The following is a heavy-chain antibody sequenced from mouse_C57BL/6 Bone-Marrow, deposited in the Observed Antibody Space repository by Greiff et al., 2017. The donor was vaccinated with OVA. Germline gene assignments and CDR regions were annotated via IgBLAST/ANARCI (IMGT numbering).Heavy chain of an antibody. D-gene: IGHD2-2*01. CDR2: IWRGGST. Sequence: VHLVESGPGLVQPSQSLSITCTVSGFSLTSYGVHWVRQSPGKGLEWLGVIWRGGSTDYNAAFMSRLSITKDNSKSQVFFKMNSLQADDTAIYYCAKLTMVTTGPYAMDYWGQGTSVTVSS. V-gene: IGHV2-5*01. CDR1: GFSLTSYG. J-gene: IGHJ4*01. CDR3: AKLTMVTTGPYAMDY.